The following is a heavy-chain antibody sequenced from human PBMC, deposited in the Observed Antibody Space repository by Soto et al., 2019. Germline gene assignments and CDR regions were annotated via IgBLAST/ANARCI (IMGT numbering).Heavy chain of an antibody. CDR2: ISFDGKIK. J-gene: IGHJ3*02. V-gene: IGHV3-30*03. Sequence: QVQLVESGGGVVQPGRSLRLSCAASGFIFSSYGMNWVRQAPGKGLEWVAVISFDGKIKYYADSVKGRFTISRDNSKNTLYLQITSLRDEATDVYYCETIAAPPGFDIWGQGTMVTVSS. CDR3: ETIAAPPGFDI. CDR1: GFIFSSYG. D-gene: IGHD2-15*01.